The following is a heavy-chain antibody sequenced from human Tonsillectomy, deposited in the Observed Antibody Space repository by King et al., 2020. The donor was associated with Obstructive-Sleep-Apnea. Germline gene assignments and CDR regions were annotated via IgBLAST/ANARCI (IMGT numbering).Heavy chain of an antibody. CDR3: AHRYFPAYSDYLLH. D-gene: IGHD3-3*01. CDR2: IYWDDDK. Sequence: TLKESGPTLVKPTQTLTLTCTFSGFSLSTSGVGVGWIRQPPGKALEWLALIYWDDDKLYSPSVKNRVTITKDTSKNQVVLTMTNRDPLDTATYYCAHRYFPAYSDYLLHWGPGTLVIVSS. J-gene: IGHJ1*01. V-gene: IGHV2-5*02. CDR1: GFSLSTSGVG.